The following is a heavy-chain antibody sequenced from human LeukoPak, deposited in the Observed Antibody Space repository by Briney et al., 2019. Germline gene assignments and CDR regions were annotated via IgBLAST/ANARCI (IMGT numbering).Heavy chain of an antibody. CDR1: GFTFSTFA. V-gene: IGHV3-23*01. CDR3: ATYRQVLLPFES. D-gene: IGHD2-8*02. CDR2: IFPCGGEI. Sequence: GGSLRLSCAASGFTFSTFAMIWVRQPPGKGLEWVSSIFPCGGEIHYADSVRGRFTISRDNSKSTLSLQMNSLRAEDTAIYYCATYRQVLLPFESWGEGTLVTVSS. J-gene: IGHJ4*02.